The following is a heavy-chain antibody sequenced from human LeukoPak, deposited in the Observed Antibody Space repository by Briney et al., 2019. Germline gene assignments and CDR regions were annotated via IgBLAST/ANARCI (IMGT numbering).Heavy chain of an antibody. CDR3: ASVLISDSRVYQYYYYMDV. Sequence: SVKVSCKASGGTFSSYAISWVRQAPGQGLEWMGGIIPIFGTANYAQKFQGRVTITTDESTSTAYMELSSLRSEYTAVYCCASVLISDSRVYQYYYYMDVWGKGTTVTVSS. J-gene: IGHJ6*03. CDR2: IIPIFGTA. CDR1: GGTFSSYA. V-gene: IGHV1-69*05. D-gene: IGHD6-6*01.